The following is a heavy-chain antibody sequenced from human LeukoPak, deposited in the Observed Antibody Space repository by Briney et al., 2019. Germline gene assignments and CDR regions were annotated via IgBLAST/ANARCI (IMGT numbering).Heavy chain of an antibody. CDR3: AKDVLPSHFGVWTSFDP. CDR1: GGSISRGNCY. V-gene: IGHV4-61*02. Sequence: PSETLSLTCSVSGGSISRGNCYWNWIRQPVGKGLEWIGRIFSDGHTNYNPSLKSRVTISTDTTKIQFSLTLTSVTAADSGVYYCAKDVLPSHFGVWTSFDPWAQGALVTVSS. CDR2: IFSDGHT. D-gene: IGHD2-8*01. J-gene: IGHJ5*02.